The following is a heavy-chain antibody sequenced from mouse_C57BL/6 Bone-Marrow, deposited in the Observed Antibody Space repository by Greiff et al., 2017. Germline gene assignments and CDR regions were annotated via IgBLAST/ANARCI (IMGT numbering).Heavy chain of an antibody. CDR3: TTGVHY. V-gene: IGHV14-4*01. Sequence: EVQLQQSGAELVRPGASVKLSCTASGFNIKDDYMHWVKQRPEQGLEWIGWIDPENGATEYASKFQGKATITADTSSNTAYMQLSILTSEDTAVYYCTTGVHYWVQGTTLTVSS. CDR2: IDPENGAT. CDR1: GFNIKDDY. D-gene: IGHD6-1*01. J-gene: IGHJ2*01.